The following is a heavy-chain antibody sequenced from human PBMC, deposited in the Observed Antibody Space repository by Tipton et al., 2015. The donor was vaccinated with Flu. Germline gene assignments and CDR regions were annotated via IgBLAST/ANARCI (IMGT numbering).Heavy chain of an antibody. CDR1: GVSISGFY. J-gene: IGHJ5*02. CDR2: IYYSGNT. D-gene: IGHD6-6*01. CDR3: ARGGASSQWFDP. Sequence: TLSLTCTVSGVSISGFYWSWIRQPPGRGLEWIGYIYYSGNTNYNPSLKIRVTMSVDTSKNQFSLNLSSVTAADTAVYYCARGGASSQWFDPWGQGTLVTVSS. V-gene: IGHV4-59*01.